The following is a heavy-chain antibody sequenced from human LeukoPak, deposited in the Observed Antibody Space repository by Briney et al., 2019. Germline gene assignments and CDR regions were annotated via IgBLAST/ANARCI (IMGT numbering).Heavy chain of an antibody. CDR3: ARGGAAAGIFGEY. CDR2: INPNSGGT. V-gene: IGHV1-2*02. Sequence: VSVKVSCKASGYTFTGYYMHWVRQAPGQGLEWMGWINPNSGGTNYAQKFQGRVTMTRDTSISTAYMELSRLRSDDTAVYYCARGGAAAGIFGEYWGQGTLVTVSS. CDR1: GYTFTGYY. D-gene: IGHD6-13*01. J-gene: IGHJ4*02.